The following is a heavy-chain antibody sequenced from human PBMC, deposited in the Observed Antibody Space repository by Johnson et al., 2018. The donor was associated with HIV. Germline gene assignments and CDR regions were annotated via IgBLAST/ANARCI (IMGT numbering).Heavy chain of an antibody. Sequence: QVQLVESGGGVVQPGGSLRLSCAASGFIFSDYYMTWIRQAPGKGLEWVAVISYDGSNKYYEDSVKGRFTISRDNSKNTLYLQMNSLRAGDTGVYYCARAGDYDVLTGSLLRGTFDVWGQGTMVTVSS. CDR2: ISYDGSNK. D-gene: IGHD3-9*01. J-gene: IGHJ3*01. V-gene: IGHV3-30-3*01. CDR1: GFIFSDYY. CDR3: ARAGDYDVLTGSLLRGTFDV.